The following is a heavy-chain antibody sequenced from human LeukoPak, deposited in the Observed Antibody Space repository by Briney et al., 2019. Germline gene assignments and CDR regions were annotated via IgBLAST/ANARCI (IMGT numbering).Heavy chain of an antibody. V-gene: IGHV4-4*07. CDR1: GGSISSYY. CDR3: ARDSPSYDSSGFPVD. J-gene: IGHJ4*02. D-gene: IGHD3-22*01. Sequence: SETLSLTCTVSGGSISSYYWSWIRQPAGKGLEWIGRIYTSGSTNYNPSLKSRVTMSVDTSKNQFSLKLSSVTAADTAVYYCARDSPSYDSSGFPVDWGQGTLVTVSS. CDR2: IYTSGST.